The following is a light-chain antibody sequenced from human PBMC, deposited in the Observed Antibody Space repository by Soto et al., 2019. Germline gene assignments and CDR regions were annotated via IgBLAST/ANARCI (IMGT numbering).Light chain of an antibody. Sequence: QSVLTQPASVSGSPGQSITISCTVTSSDVGAYDYVSWFQHYPGKAPKLLIYEVTNRPSGVSDRFSGSRSGNTASLTISGLQAEDEADYYCSSYTITNTLVFGSGTKVTVL. CDR3: SSYTITNTLV. CDR1: SSDVGAYDY. CDR2: EVT. J-gene: IGLJ1*01. V-gene: IGLV2-14*01.